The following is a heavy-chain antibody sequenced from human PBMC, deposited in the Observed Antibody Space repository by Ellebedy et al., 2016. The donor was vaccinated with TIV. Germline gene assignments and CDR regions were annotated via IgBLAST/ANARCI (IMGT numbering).Heavy chain of an antibody. Sequence: PGGSLRLSCAASGFTFSTYNMHWVRQAPGKGLEWVAVIWYDGSNTQYADSVKGRFTMSRDNSKNMVYLQMNSLRAEDTAVYYCARGDDPNSGYDPYYYFDLWGRGTLVTVSS. D-gene: IGHD5-12*01. CDR1: GFTFSTYN. J-gene: IGHJ2*01. V-gene: IGHV3-33*08. CDR3: ARGDDPNSGYDPYYYFDL. CDR2: IWYDGSNT.